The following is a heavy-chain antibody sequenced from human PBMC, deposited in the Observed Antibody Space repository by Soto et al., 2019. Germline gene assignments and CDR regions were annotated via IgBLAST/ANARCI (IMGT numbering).Heavy chain of an antibody. V-gene: IGHV4-34*01. D-gene: IGHD6-6*01. CDR2: INHSGST. CDR1: GGSFSVYY. CDR3: ARGGHRSSRRRDDY. J-gene: IGHJ4*02. Sequence: QVQLQQWGAGLLKPSETLSLTCAVYGGSFSVYYWSWIRQPPGKGLEWIGEINHSGSTNYNPSLKRRVTISVYTSKNQFSLKLSSVTAADTAVYYCARGGHRSSRRRDDYWGQGTLVTVSS.